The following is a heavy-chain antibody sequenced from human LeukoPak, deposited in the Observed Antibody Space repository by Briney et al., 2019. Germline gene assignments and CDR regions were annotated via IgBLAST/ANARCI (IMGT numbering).Heavy chain of an antibody. CDR1: GYTFTGYY. Sequence: KPGASVKVSCKASGYTFTGYYMHWVRQAPGQGLEWMGWINPNSGGTNYAQKFQGRVTMTRDTSISTAYMELSRLRSDDTAVYYCARDKRWLQFPSDYWGQGTLVTVSS. D-gene: IGHD5-24*01. J-gene: IGHJ4*02. CDR3: ARDKRWLQFPSDY. CDR2: INPNSGGT. V-gene: IGHV1-2*02.